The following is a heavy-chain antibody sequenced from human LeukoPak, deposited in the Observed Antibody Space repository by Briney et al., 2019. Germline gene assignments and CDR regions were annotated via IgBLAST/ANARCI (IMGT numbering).Heavy chain of an antibody. Sequence: PGGSLRLSCAASGFTFSSYAMHWVRQAPGKGLEYVSAISSNGGSTYYANSVKGRFTISRDNSKNTLYLQMGSLRAEDMAVYYCARACSLPNYDFWSGFPDYWGQGTLATVSS. CDR2: ISSNGGST. CDR1: GFTFSSYA. V-gene: IGHV3-64*01. J-gene: IGHJ4*02. CDR3: ARACSLPNYDFWSGFPDY. D-gene: IGHD3-3*01.